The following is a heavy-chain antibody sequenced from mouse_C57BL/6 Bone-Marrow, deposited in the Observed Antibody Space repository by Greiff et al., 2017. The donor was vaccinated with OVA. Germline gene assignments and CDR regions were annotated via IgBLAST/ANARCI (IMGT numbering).Heavy chain of an antibody. CDR3: AIRSRYAMDY. Sequence: VQLQQSGAELARPGASVKLSCKASGYTFTSYGISWVKQRTGQGLEWIGEIYPRSGNTYYNEKFKGKATLTADKSSSTAYMELRSLTSEDSAVYFCAIRSRYAMDYWGQGTSVTVSA. CDR1: GYTFTSYG. V-gene: IGHV1-81*01. J-gene: IGHJ4*01. CDR2: IYPRSGNT.